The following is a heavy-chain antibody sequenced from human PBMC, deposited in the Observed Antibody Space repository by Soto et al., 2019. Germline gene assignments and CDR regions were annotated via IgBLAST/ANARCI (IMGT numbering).Heavy chain of an antibody. D-gene: IGHD2-2*01. Sequence: HPGGSLRLSCTASGFTFSRHAMTWVRQAPGKGLEWVSGLSDSGGSIYYADSVKGRFTISRDNSMNTLYLQMNTLRAEDTAIYYCAKVSSSCYAGFFDLWGQGTLVTVSS. CDR3: AKVSSSCYAGFFDL. CDR1: GFTFSRHA. CDR2: LSDSGGSI. J-gene: IGHJ4*02. V-gene: IGHV3-23*01.